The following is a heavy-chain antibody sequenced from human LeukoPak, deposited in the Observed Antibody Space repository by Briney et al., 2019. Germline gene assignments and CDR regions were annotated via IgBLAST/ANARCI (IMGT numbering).Heavy chain of an antibody. Sequence: PGGSLRLSCAASGFTFSNYWMSWVRQAPGKGLEWVXXXXXXGSEKYYVDSVKGRFTISRDNAKSSLFLQMNSLRAEDTAVYYCARDSSPGYYDYVWGTYPRYWGQGTLVTVSP. CDR2: XXXXGSEK. CDR3: ARDSSPGYYDYVWGTYPRY. D-gene: IGHD3-16*02. CDR1: GFTFSNYW. J-gene: IGHJ4*02. V-gene: IGHV3-7*05.